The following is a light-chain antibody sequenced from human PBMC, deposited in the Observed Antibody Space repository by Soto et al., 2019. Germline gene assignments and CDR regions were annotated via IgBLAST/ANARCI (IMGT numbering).Light chain of an antibody. J-gene: IGKJ2*01. CDR2: GAS. V-gene: IGKV3-15*01. CDR1: QSVNNN. Sequence: EIRLTQSPASLSVSPGERATLSCRASQSVNNNLAWYQQKRGQAPRLLIYGASTRANGIPGRFRGSGSGTECTLTITSLQSEDFAVYFCQQYNNWPPDTFGQGTKLEIK. CDR3: QQYNNWPPDT.